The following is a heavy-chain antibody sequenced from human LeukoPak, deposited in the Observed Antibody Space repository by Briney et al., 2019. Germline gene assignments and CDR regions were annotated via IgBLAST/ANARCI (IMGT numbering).Heavy chain of an antibody. V-gene: IGHV3-48*02. D-gene: IGHD5-18*01. CDR3: ARVHRGYSYGRLDY. CDR1: GFAFSDYS. CDR2: ISSSDNTI. Sequence: PGGPLRLSCAASGFAFSDYSMNWVRQAPGKGLEWVSYISSSDNTIHYADSVKGRFTISRDNAKNSLYLEMNSLRDEDTAVYYCARVHRGYSYGRLDYWGQGTLVTVSS. J-gene: IGHJ4*02.